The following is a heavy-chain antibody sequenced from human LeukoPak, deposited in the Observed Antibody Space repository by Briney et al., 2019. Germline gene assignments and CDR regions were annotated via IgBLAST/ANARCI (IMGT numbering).Heavy chain of an antibody. CDR1: GFTFSSYG. CDR3: ARDVGLWPAPAI. CDR2: ISYDGSNK. Sequence: PGGSLRLSCAASGFTFSSYGMHWVRQAPGKGLEWVAVISYDGSNKYYADSVKGRFTISRDNSKNTLYLQMNSLRAEDTAVYYCARDVGLWPAPAIWGQGTMVTVSS. V-gene: IGHV3-30*03. D-gene: IGHD5-18*01. J-gene: IGHJ3*02.